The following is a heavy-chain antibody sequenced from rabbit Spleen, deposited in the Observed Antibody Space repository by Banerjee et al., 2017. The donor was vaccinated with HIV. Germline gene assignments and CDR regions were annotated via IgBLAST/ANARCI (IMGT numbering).Heavy chain of an antibody. V-gene: IGHV1S40*01. CDR3: ARDTSSSFSSYGMDL. CDR2: IYAGSSGDT. Sequence: VESGGDLVKPGASLTLTCTASGFSFSSSSYMCWVRQAPGKGLEWIGCIYAGSSGDTYYANWAKGRFTISKTSSTTVTLQVTRLTAADTATYFCARDTSSSFSSYGMDLWGQGTLVTVS. CDR1: GFSFSSSSY. J-gene: IGHJ6*01. D-gene: IGHD1-1*01.